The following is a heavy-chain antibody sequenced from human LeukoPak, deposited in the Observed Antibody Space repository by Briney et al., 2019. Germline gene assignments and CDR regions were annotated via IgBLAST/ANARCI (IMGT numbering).Heavy chain of an antibody. D-gene: IGHD6-13*01. V-gene: IGHV4-61*02. CDR2: IYTSGST. CDR3: AGQIVAAAALPWAFDI. J-gene: IGHJ3*02. CDR1: GGSISRGSYY. Sequence: PSETLSLTCTVSGGSISRGSYYWSWIRQPAGKGLEWIGRIYTSGSTYYNPSLKSRVTISVDTSKNQFSLKLSSVTAADTAVYYCAGQIVAAAALPWAFDIWGQGTMVTVSS.